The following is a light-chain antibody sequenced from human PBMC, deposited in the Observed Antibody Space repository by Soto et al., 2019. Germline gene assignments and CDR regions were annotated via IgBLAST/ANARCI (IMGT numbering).Light chain of an antibody. CDR3: QQYGSSPTYT. V-gene: IGKV3-20*01. CDR1: QSVSSSY. Sequence: EIVLTQSPGTLSLSPGERATLSCRASQSVSSSYLARYQQKPGQAPRLLIYGASSRATGIPDRFSGSGSGTDFPLTISRLEPEDFAVYYCQQYGSSPTYTFGQGTKLEIK. J-gene: IGKJ2*01. CDR2: GAS.